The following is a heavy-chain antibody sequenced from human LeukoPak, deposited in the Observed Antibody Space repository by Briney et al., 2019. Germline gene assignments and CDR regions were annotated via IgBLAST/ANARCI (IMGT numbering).Heavy chain of an antibody. Sequence: ESGPTLVNPTQTLTLTCTFSGFSLSTSGVGVGCIRQPPGKALEWLALIYWDDDKRYSPSLKSRLTITKDTSKNQVVLTMTNMDPVDTATYYCAHRQRDNNDYGGNSRLNYYYYYMDVWGKGTTVTVSS. V-gene: IGHV2-5*02. CDR3: AHRQRDNNDYGGNSRLNYYYYYMDV. D-gene: IGHD4-23*01. CDR2: IYWDDDK. CDR1: GFSLSTSGVG. J-gene: IGHJ6*03.